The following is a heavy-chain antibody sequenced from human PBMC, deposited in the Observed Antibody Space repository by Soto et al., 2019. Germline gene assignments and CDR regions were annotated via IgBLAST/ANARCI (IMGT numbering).Heavy chain of an antibody. CDR2: VSRAGTYT. V-gene: IGHV3-23*01. CDR3: VKYTVTEDLGES. J-gene: IGHJ5*02. D-gene: IGHD3-16*01. Sequence: EVQLLESGGDVVRPGGSLRLSCAASGFTFSSYAMGWVRQAPGKGLEWVAGVSRAGTYTFYADSVRGGFSISRDNARDTVDLYMNALRGDDTAVYFCVKYTVTEDLGESWGQGTLVSVSS. CDR1: GFTFSSYA.